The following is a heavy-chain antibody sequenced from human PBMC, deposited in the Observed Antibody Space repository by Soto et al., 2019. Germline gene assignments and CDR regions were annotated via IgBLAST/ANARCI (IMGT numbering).Heavy chain of an antibody. J-gene: IGHJ4*02. V-gene: IGHV4-4*02. D-gene: IGHD3-16*01. CDR3: AREGDHPFSLGY. Sequence: SETLSLTCAVSGGSITDKWWSWIRQTPGKGLEWIGEVHHSGSTNYSPSLKSRVTMSVDTSKNDFSLKLFSLTAADTAIYYCAREGDHPFSLGYWGQGTLVTVSS. CDR1: GGSITDKW. CDR2: VHHSGST.